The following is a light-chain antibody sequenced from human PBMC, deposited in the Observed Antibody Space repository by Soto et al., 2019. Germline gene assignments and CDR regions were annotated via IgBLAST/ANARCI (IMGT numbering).Light chain of an antibody. CDR3: QQYHNLPLT. Sequence: DIQMTQSPSSLSTSVGDRVTITFQASQDISNYLNWYQQKPGKAPKLLSYGASNFDTVVPSMLSGSGYGTAFTFTINSLQPEDLATYSCQQYHNLPLTFGGGTTVEIK. CDR2: GAS. CDR1: QDISNY. J-gene: IGKJ4*01. V-gene: IGKV1-33*01.